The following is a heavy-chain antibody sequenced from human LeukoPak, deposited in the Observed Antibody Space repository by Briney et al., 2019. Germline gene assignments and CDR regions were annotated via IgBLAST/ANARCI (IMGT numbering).Heavy chain of an antibody. V-gene: IGHV4-59*01. CDR3: ARGRAYSYGMNFDY. J-gene: IGHJ4*02. D-gene: IGHD5-18*01. CDR1: GGSISSYH. CDR2: IYYTGST. Sequence: SETLSLTCTVSGGSISSYHWSWIRQPPGEGLEWIGHIYYTGSTNYNPSLNSRVTISVDTSKNQFSLKLSSVTAADTAVSYCARGRAYSYGMNFDYWGQGTLVTVSS.